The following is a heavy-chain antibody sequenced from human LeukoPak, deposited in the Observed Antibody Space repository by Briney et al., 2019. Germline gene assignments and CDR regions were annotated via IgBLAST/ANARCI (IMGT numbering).Heavy chain of an antibody. CDR3: ARGKHWFDP. CDR1: GFTFSSYS. V-gene: IGHV3-48*04. Sequence: GGSLRLSCAASGFTFSSYSMNWVHQAPGKGLEWVSYISSSSSTIYYADSVKGRFTISRDNAKNSLYLQMNSLRAEDTAVYYCARGKHWFDPWGQGTLVTVSS. CDR2: ISSSSSTI. J-gene: IGHJ5*02.